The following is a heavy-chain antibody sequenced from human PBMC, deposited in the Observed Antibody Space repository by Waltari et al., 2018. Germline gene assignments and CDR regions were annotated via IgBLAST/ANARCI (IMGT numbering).Heavy chain of an antibody. CDR2: ISAYNGNT. V-gene: IGHV1-18*01. J-gene: IGHJ4*02. CDR1: GYTFTSYG. D-gene: IGHD1-26*01. Sequence: QVQLVQSGAEVKKPGASVKVSCKASGYTFTSYGISWVRQAPGQGIEWMGWISAYNGNTNDAQKLQGRVTMTTDTSTSTAYMELRSLRSDDTVVYYCARGRRIVGATRPELVDYWGQGTLVTVSS. CDR3: ARGRRIVGATRPELVDY.